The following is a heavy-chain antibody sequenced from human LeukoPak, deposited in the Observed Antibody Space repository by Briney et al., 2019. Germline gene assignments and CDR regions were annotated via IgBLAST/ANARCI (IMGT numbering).Heavy chain of an antibody. CDR1: GFTFSSYW. J-gene: IGHJ5*02. D-gene: IGHD3-16*02. Sequence: GGSLRLSCAASGFTFSSYWVHWVRQVSGKGLVWVSRINSDGSSTSYADSVKGRFTISRDNAKNTLYLQMNSLRDEGTDVYYCARDLYLGFDPWGQGTLVTVSS. CDR3: ARDLYLGFDP. CDR2: INSDGSST. V-gene: IGHV3-74*01.